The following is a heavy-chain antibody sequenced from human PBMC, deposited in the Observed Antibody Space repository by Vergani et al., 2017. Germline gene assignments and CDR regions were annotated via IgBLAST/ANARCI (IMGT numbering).Heavy chain of an antibody. D-gene: IGHD6-6*01. V-gene: IGHV1-8*01. CDR1: GYTFTSYD. CDR3: AGSIAARPDDYYYYMDV. Sequence: QVQLVQSGAEVKKPGASVKVSCKASGYTFTSYDINWVRQATGQGLEWMGWMNPNSGNTGYAQKFQGRVTMTRNTTISTAYMELSSLRSGDTAVYYCAGSIAARPDDYYYYMDVWGKGTTVTVSS. J-gene: IGHJ6*03. CDR2: MNPNSGNT.